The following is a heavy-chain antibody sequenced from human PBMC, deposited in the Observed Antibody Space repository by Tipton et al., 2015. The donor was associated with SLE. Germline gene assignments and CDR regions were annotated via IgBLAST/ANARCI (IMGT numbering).Heavy chain of an antibody. CDR1: GGSFSGYY. J-gene: IGHJ4*02. D-gene: IGHD6-13*01. Sequence: TLSLTCAVYGGSFSGYYWSWIRQPPGKGLEWIGEINHSGSTNYNPSLKSRVTISINTSKNQLALKLSSVTAADTAVYYCARGEGIAAAGIIDWGQGTLVTVSS. CDR2: INHSGST. V-gene: IGHV4-34*01. CDR3: ARGEGIAAAGIID.